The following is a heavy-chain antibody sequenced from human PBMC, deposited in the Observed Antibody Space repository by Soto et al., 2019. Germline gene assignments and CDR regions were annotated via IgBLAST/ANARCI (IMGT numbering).Heavy chain of an antibody. D-gene: IGHD4-17*01. CDR3: ASTVTEAFDI. CDR1: GFTFSDYY. V-gene: IGHV3-11*01. J-gene: IGHJ3*02. CDR2: ISSSGSTI. Sequence: GGSLRLSCAASGFTFSDYYMSWIRQAPGKGLEWVSYISSSGSTIYYADSMKSRFTISRDNAKNSLYLQMNSLRAEDEAVYYCASTVTEAFDIWGQGTMVTVSS.